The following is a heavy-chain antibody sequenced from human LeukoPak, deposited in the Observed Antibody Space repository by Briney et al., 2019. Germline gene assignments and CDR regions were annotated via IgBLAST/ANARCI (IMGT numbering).Heavy chain of an antibody. CDR2: ISISSSTI. J-gene: IGHJ5*02. CDR1: GFTFRRHI. CDR3: ARGLGGDGWFDP. V-gene: IGHV3-48*04. D-gene: IGHD4-17*01. Sequence: PEGSLRLSCAAPGFTFRRHIMKLVRQAPGKGLNWVSYISISSSTIYYADSVKGQFTITRDNAKNSLYLQMNSLRAEDTAVYYRARGLGGDGWFDPWVQGTLVTVSS.